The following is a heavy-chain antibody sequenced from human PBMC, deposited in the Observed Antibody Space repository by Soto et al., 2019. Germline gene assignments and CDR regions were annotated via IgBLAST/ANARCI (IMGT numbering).Heavy chain of an antibody. CDR1: GFTFSRYA. CDR3: AQGGLYSSEPMFDY. Sequence: EVQLLESGGGLVQPGGSLRLSCAASGFTFSRYAMSWVRQAPGKGLEWVSSISGSGASTYYADSVKGRFTISRDNSRNTLYLQMNSLRAEDTAVYSCAQGGLYSSEPMFDYWGQGALVTVSS. D-gene: IGHD6-19*01. J-gene: IGHJ4*02. CDR2: ISGSGAST. V-gene: IGHV3-23*01.